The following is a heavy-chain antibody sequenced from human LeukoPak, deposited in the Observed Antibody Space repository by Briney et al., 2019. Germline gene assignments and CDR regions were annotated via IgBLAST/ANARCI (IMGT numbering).Heavy chain of an antibody. CDR2: IIPIIATT. CDR1: GGTFSSYA. Sequence: SVRVSCKASGGTFSSYAISWVRQAPGQGLEWMGGIIPIIATTNYAQKFQGRVTISADESTSTAYMELSSLRSEDTAIYYCARAPTRSYDFVWWGQGTLVTVSS. V-gene: IGHV1-69*13. J-gene: IGHJ4*02. CDR3: ARAPTRSYDFVW. D-gene: IGHD3-3*01.